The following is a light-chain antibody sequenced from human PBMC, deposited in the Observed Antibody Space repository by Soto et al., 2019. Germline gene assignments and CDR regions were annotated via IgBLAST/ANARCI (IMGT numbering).Light chain of an antibody. CDR2: AAN. J-gene: IGKJ4*01. Sequence: DIQMTQSPSSLSASVGDRVTITCRASQNIDNYLNWYQQKPGNAPKLLIFAANNLQSGVPARFTVGGSGRSFTLTITSLQPEDFATYVCQRHDAYPLTFGGGTKVEI. V-gene: IGKV1-39*01. CDR1: QNIDNY. CDR3: QRHDAYPLT.